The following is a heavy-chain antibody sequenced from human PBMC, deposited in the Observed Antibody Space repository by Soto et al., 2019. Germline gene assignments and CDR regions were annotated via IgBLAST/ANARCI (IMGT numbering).Heavy chain of an antibody. Sequence: QITLKESGPTLVKPTQTLTLTCAFSGFSLRTNGVGVGWIRQPPRKALEWLALIYWDGYKHYNPSLESRLTITEDTSKNEVVLTVTNMDPVDTATYYCAHKGGGDRILDYWGQGTLVTVSS. D-gene: IGHD3-16*01. CDR2: IYWDGYK. CDR1: GFSLRTNGVG. J-gene: IGHJ4*02. V-gene: IGHV2-5*02. CDR3: AHKGGGDRILDY.